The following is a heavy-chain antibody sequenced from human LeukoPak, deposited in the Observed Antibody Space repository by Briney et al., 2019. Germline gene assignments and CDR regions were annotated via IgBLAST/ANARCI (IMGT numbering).Heavy chain of an antibody. CDR1: GFTFSSYS. CDR3: AKALYGEPIIDY. Sequence: PGGSLRLSCAASGFTFSSYSMNWVRQAPGKGLEWVSAISGSGGSTYYADSVKGRFTISRDNSKNTLYLQMNSLGAEDTAVYYCAKALYGEPIIDYWGQGTLVTVSS. CDR2: ISGSGGST. V-gene: IGHV3-23*01. J-gene: IGHJ4*02. D-gene: IGHD3-16*01.